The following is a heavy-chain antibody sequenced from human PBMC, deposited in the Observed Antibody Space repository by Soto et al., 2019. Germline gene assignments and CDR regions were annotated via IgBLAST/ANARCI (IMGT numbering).Heavy chain of an antibody. V-gene: IGHV3-7*01. CDR2: IKQDGSEG. CDR3: ARSDIVSGGYKDYYYMDV. CDR1: GFTLSSYW. Sequence: EVQLVESGGGLVQPGGSLRLSCVASGFTLSSYWMSWVRQAPGKGLEWVGNIKQDGSEGYYVDSVKGRFTMSRDNAKNSLYLQMNNPRAEDTAVYYCARSDIVSGGYKDYYYMDVWGKGTTVTVSS. D-gene: IGHD3-10*01. J-gene: IGHJ6*03.